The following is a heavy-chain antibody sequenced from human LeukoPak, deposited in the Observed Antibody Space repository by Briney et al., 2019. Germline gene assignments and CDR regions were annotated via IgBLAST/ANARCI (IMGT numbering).Heavy chain of an antibody. D-gene: IGHD3-3*01. CDR2: IIPIFGTA. Sequence: SVKVSCKASGGTFSSYAISWVRQAPGQGLEWMGGIIPIFGTANYAQKFQGRVTITADESTRTAYMELSSLRSEDTAVYYCARGFLEWLLQFYYYYGMDVWGQGTTVTVSS. CDR3: ARGFLEWLLQFYYYYGMDV. CDR1: GGTFSSYA. V-gene: IGHV1-69*13. J-gene: IGHJ6*02.